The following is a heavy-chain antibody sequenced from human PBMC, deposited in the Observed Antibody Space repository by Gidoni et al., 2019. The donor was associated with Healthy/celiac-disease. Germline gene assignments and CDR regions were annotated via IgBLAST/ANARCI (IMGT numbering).Heavy chain of an antibody. D-gene: IGHD2-2*01. CDR2: ITSKTAGWTT. V-gene: IGHV3-15*01. CDR3: TTLPAAIDYYYYGMDV. CDR1: GGTLRNDR. Sequence: EVQLVESGGGLVKQGGALRLSCAASGGTLRNDRRSWVRQAPGKGLGWFDLITSKTAGWTTVYAAPVKGRFTISRDDSKNTLYLQMNSLKTEDTAVYYCTTLPAAIDYYYYGMDVWGQGTTVTVSS. J-gene: IGHJ6*02.